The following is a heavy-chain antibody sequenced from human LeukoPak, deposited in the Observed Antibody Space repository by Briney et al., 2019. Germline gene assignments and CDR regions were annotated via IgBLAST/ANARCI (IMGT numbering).Heavy chain of an antibody. CDR1: GGSFSGYY. D-gene: IGHD3-9*01. J-gene: IGHJ5*02. CDR3: ARGYVSSYDILTGYYKYNWSDP. CDR2: INHSGST. V-gene: IGHV4-34*01. Sequence: SETLSLTCAVYGGSFSGYYWSWIRQPPGKGLEWIGEINHSGSTNYNPSLKSRVTISVDTSKNQFSLKLSSVTAADTAVYYCARGYVSSYDILTGYYKYNWSDPWGQGTLVTVSS.